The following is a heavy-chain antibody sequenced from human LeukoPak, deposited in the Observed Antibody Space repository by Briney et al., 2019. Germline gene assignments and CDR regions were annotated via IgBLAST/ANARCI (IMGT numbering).Heavy chain of an antibody. V-gene: IGHV5-51*01. D-gene: IGHD6-19*01. CDR3: ARSPLSSGWYFFDY. Sequence: PGASLQISCKGSGYSFTSYWIGWVRQMPGKGLEWMGIIYPGDSDTRYSPSFQGQVTISADKSISTAYLQWSSLKASDTAMYYCARSPLSSGWYFFDYWGQGTLVTVSS. J-gene: IGHJ4*02. CDR1: GYSFTSYW. CDR2: IYPGDSDT.